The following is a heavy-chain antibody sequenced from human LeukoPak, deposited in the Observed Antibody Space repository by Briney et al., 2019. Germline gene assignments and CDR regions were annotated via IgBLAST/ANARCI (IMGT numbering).Heavy chain of an antibody. CDR2: IYHSGST. J-gene: IGHJ4*02. D-gene: IGHD1-1*01. Sequence: PSETLSLTCTVSGGSISSGGYYWSWHRQPPGKGLEWIGYIYHSGSTYYNPSLKSRVTISVDTSKNQFFLDLTSVTAADTAVYYCARSFSDNFFFQNWGQGTLVTVSS. CDR1: GGSISSGGYY. CDR3: ARSFSDNFFFQN. V-gene: IGHV4-30-2*01.